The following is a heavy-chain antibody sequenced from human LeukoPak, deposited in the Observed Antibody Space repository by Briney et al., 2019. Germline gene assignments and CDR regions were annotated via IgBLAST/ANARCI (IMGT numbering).Heavy chain of an antibody. CDR3: ARSQPGYSYGSEFDY. CDR1: GYTFTGYY. Sequence: ASVKVSCKASGYTFTGYYMHWVRQAPGQGLEWMGWINPNSGGTNYAQKFQGRVTMTRDTSISTAYMELSRLRSDDTAVYCCARSQPGYSYGSEFDYWGQGTLVTVSS. J-gene: IGHJ4*02. CDR2: INPNSGGT. V-gene: IGHV1-2*02. D-gene: IGHD5-18*01.